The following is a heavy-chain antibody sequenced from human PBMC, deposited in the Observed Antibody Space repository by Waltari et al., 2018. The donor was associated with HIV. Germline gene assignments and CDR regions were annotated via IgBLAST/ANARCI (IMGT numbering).Heavy chain of an antibody. Sequence: QVQLQQWGAGLLKPSETLSLTCAVYGGSFSGYYWSWIRQPPGKGLEWIGEINHSGSTNYNPSLKSRVTISVDTSKNQFSLKLSSVTAADTAVYYCARDYYDSSGYYTPYNWFDPWGQGTLVTVSS. CDR1: GGSFSGYY. CDR3: ARDYYDSSGYYTPYNWFDP. J-gene: IGHJ5*02. V-gene: IGHV4-34*01. CDR2: INHSGST. D-gene: IGHD3-22*01.